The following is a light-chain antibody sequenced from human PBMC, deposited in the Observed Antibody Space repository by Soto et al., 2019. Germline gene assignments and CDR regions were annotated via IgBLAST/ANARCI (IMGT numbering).Light chain of an antibody. V-gene: IGLV2-8*01. J-gene: IGLJ1*01. CDR3: SSYAGSNNLV. CDR2: EVS. CDR1: SSDDGGYNY. Sequence: QSVLTQPPSASGSPGQSVTISCTGTSSDDGGYNYVSWYQQHPGKAPKLMIYEVSKRPSGVPDRFSGSKSGNTASLTVSGLQAEDEADYYCSSYAGSNNLVFGTGTKVTVL.